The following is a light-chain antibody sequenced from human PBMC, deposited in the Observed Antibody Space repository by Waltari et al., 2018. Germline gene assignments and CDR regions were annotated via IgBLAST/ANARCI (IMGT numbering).Light chain of an antibody. V-gene: IGLV8-61*01. Sequence: QTVVTQEPSLSVSPGGTVPLTCALSSGSVPSPSYPTRYQQTPGQPPRTLVYKGISRSSGVPDRFSGSILGNTAALTITGAQADDESDYYCSMYMGSGVWVFGGGTKLTVL. CDR2: KGI. J-gene: IGLJ3*02. CDR3: SMYMGSGVWV. CDR1: SGSVPSPSY.